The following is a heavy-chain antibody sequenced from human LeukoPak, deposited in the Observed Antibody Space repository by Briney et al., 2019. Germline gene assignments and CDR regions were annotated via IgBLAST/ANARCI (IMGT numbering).Heavy chain of an antibody. CDR1: GGSISSGGYY. Sequence: TSETLSLTCTVSGGSISSGGYYWSCIRQHPGRGLEWIGYIYYSGSTYYNPSLKNRVTISVDTSKNQLSLKLSSVTAADTAVYYCARESGGVIAAPDYWGQGTLVTVSS. V-gene: IGHV4-31*03. D-gene: IGHD3-16*02. CDR2: IYYSGST. CDR3: ARESGGVIAAPDY. J-gene: IGHJ4*02.